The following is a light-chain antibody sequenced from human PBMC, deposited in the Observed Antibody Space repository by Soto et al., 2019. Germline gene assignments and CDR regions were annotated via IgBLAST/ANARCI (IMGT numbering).Light chain of an antibody. CDR1: SSDIGAYDY. J-gene: IGLJ1*01. CDR3: SSYAGSYTYI. Sequence: QPVLTPPASLWGSPGQSIAISCTRTSSDIGAYDYVSWFQQYPGKGPKLIIYDVTERPSGVPDRFSGSKSGNTASPTISGLQAEHEADYYCSSYAGSYTYIFGSGTKVTVL. V-gene: IGLV2-11*01. CDR2: DVT.